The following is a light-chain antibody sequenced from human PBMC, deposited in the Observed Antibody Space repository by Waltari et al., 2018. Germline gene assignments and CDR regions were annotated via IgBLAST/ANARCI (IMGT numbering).Light chain of an antibody. CDR1: SSNIGTNY. V-gene: IGLV1-47*01. J-gene: IGLJ3*02. Sequence: QSVLTQPPSASGTPGQRVTISCSGSSSNIGTNYVYWYQPVPGTAPKLLMYRSNQRPSGVPDRFSGSKSGTPASLAISWLRSEDEADFYCAAWDDSLSGPGVFGGGTKLSVL. CDR3: AAWDDSLSGPGV. CDR2: RSN.